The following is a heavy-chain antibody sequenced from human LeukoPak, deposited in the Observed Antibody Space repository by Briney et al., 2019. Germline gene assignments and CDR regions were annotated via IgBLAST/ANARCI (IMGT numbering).Heavy chain of an antibody. Sequence: ASVKVSCKASGYTFTSYDINWVRQATGQGLEWMGWMNPNSGNTGYAQKFQDRVTMTRNTSISTAYMELSSLRSEDTAVYYCARGDYDFWSGYIDYWGQGTLVTVSS. CDR2: MNPNSGNT. J-gene: IGHJ4*02. D-gene: IGHD3-3*01. CDR3: ARGDYDFWSGYIDY. V-gene: IGHV1-8*01. CDR1: GYTFTSYD.